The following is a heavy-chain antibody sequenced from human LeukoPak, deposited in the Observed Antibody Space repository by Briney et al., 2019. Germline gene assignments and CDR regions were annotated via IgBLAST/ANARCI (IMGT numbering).Heavy chain of an antibody. V-gene: IGHV4-59*11. J-gene: IGHJ5*02. Sequence: SETLSLTRTVSGGSISTHYWSWIRQSPGKGLEYIGYIYNSGSTDCNPSLKSRVIISLDTSKNQFSLKLSSVSAADTAVYYCARGRYWFDPWGQGTLVIVSS. CDR2: IYNSGST. CDR1: GGSISTHY. CDR3: ARGRYWFDP.